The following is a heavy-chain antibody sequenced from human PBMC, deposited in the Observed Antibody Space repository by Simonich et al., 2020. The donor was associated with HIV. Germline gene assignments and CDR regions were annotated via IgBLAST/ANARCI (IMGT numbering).Heavy chain of an antibody. CDR3: AKSPLVGAQDDAFDI. D-gene: IGHD1-26*01. CDR2: INPNSGVT. Sequence: QVQLVQSGAEVKKPGASVKVSCKASGYTFTGNYMHWVRQAPGQGLEWMSWINPNSGVTNYAQKRKGRVTMTRETAISTAYMELRRLKSDDTAVYYCAKSPLVGAQDDAFDIWGQGTMVTVSS. J-gene: IGHJ3*02. CDR1: GYTFTGNY. V-gene: IGHV1-2*02.